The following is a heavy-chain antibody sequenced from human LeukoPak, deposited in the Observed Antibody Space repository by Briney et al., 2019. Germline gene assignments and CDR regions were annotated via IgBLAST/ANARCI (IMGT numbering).Heavy chain of an antibody. CDR1: GHTFTSYD. CDR3: ARVPHRNWNDFDY. V-gene: IGHV1-8*03. Sequence: ASVKVSCKASGHTFTSYDINWVRQATGQGLEWMGWMNPNSGNTGYAQKFQGRVTITRNTSISTAYMELSSLRSEDTAVYYCARVPHRNWNDFDYWGQGTLVTVSS. D-gene: IGHD1-1*01. CDR2: MNPNSGNT. J-gene: IGHJ4*02.